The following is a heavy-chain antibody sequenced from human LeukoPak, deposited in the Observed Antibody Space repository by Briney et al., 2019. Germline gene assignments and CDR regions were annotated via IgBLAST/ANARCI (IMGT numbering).Heavy chain of an antibody. V-gene: IGHV3-7*01. CDR2: IKQDGSEK. D-gene: IGHD2-2*02. CDR1: GFTFSSYW. J-gene: IGHJ1*01. Sequence: PGGSLRLSCVASGFTFSSYWMSWVRQAPGKGLEWVANIKQDGSEKYYVDSVKGRFTISRDNAKNSLYLQMNSLRAEDTAVYYCAREVYCSSTSRYTGYFQHWGQGTLVTVSS. CDR3: AREVYCSSTSRYTGYFQH.